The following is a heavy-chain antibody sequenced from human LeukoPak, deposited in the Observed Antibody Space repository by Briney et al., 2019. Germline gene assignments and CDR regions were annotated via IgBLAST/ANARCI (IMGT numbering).Heavy chain of an antibody. V-gene: IGHV3-30*18. J-gene: IGHJ5*02. CDR3: AKDRGNIYSGWYKWFDP. CDR2: ISYDGSNK. D-gene: IGHD6-19*01. Sequence: GRSLRLSCAASGLTFSSYGMHWVRQAPGKGLEWVAVISYDGSNKYYADSVKGRFTISRDNSKNTLYLQMNSLRAEDTAVYYCAKDRGNIYSGWYKWFDPWGQGTLVTVSS. CDR1: GLTFSSYG.